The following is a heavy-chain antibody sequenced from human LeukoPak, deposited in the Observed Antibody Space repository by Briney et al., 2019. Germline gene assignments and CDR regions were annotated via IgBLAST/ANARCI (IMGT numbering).Heavy chain of an antibody. J-gene: IGHJ3*02. CDR2: IYYSGGT. Sequence: SQTLTLTCTVAGGSISSGGYYWSWIRQHPGKGLEWIGYIYYSGGTYYNPSLKSRVTISVDTSKNQFSLKLSSVTAADTAVYYCASIGSSSWYRDAFDIWGQGTMVTVSS. CDR1: GGSISSGGYY. CDR3: ASIGSSSWYRDAFDI. D-gene: IGHD6-13*01. V-gene: IGHV4-31*03.